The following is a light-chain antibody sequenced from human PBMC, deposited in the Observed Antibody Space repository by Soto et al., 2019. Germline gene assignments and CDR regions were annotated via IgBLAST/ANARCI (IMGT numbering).Light chain of an antibody. CDR1: RSVSSN. Sequence: EIVLTQSPATLSVSPGARATLSCRASRSVSSNLAWYQQKPGQAPRLLIYDASNRATGIPARFSGSGSGTDFTLTISSLEPEDFAVYYCQQRSNWPITFGQGTLLEIK. CDR2: DAS. CDR3: QQRSNWPIT. J-gene: IGKJ5*01. V-gene: IGKV3-11*01.